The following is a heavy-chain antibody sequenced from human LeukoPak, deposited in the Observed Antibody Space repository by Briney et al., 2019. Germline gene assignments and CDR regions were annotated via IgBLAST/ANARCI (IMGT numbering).Heavy chain of an antibody. CDR2: ISSSSSYI. Sequence: PGGSLRLSCAASGFTFSSYSMNWVRQAPGKGLEWVSSISSSSSYIYYADSAKGRFTISRDNAKNSLYLQMNSLRAEDTAVYYCARRRTTDTAMAYFDYWGQGTLVTVSS. CDR3: ARRRTTDTAMAYFDY. CDR1: GFTFSSYS. J-gene: IGHJ4*02. V-gene: IGHV3-21*01. D-gene: IGHD5-18*01.